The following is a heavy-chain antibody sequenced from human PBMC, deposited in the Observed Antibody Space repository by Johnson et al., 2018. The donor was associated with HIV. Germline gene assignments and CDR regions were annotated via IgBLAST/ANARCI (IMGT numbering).Heavy chain of an antibody. CDR1: GFTFDDYA. D-gene: IGHD6-19*01. V-gene: IGHV3-9*01. J-gene: IGHJ3*02. CDR3: AKGVYGSGGAAFDI. CDR2: ISWNSGSI. Sequence: VKLVESGGGLVQPGRSLRLSCAASGFTFDDYAMHWVRQAPGKGLEWVSGISWNSGSIGYADSVKGRFTISRDNAKNSLYLQMNSLRAEDTALYYCAKGVYGSGGAAFDIWGQGTMVTVSS.